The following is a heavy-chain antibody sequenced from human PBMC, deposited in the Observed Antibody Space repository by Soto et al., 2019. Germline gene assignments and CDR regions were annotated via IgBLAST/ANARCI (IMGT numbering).Heavy chain of an antibody. D-gene: IGHD3-22*01. CDR2: IIPISGTA. CDR3: ARDDSPYYYDSSGYYTYNFDY. CDR1: GGTFSSYA. J-gene: IGHJ4*02. V-gene: IGHV1-69*06. Sequence: QVQLVQSGAEVKKPGSSVKVSCKASGGTFSSYAISWVRQAPGQGLEWMGGIIPISGTANYAQKFQGRVTITADKSTSTAYMELSSLRSEDTAVYYCARDDSPYYYDSSGYYTYNFDYWGQGTLVTVSS.